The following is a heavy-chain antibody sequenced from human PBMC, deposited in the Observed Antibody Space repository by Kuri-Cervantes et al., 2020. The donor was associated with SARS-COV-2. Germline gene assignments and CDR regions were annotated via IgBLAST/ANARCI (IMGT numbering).Heavy chain of an antibody. Sequence: GESLKISCKGSGYSFTSYWIGWVRQMPGKGLEWVGIIYPGDSDTRYSPSFQGQVAISADKSISTAYLQWSGLKASDTAMYYCARLPPNCSGGSCYDGYYYYGMDVWGQGTTVTVSS. V-gene: IGHV5-51*01. CDR2: IYPGDSDT. J-gene: IGHJ6*02. CDR1: GYSFTSYW. CDR3: ARLPPNCSGGSCYDGYYYYGMDV. D-gene: IGHD2-15*01.